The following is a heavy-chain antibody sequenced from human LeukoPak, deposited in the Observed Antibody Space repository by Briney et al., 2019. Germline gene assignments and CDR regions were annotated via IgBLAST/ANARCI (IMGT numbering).Heavy chain of an antibody. D-gene: IGHD6-19*01. CDR1: GFIFSNHG. CDR3: ASGAVAGSLD. CDR2: VSPNGETA. J-gene: IGHJ4*02. Sequence: VHLGGTLRLSCAASGFIFSNHGMNWVRQPPGKGLEWVSGVSPNGETAYYADSVKGRFTISRDNAKNSLYLQMNSLRAEDTAVYYCASGAVAGSLDWGQGTLVTVSS. V-gene: IGHV3-23*01.